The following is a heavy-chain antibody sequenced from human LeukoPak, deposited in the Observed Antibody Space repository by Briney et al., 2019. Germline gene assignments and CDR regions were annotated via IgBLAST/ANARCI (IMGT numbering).Heavy chain of an antibody. J-gene: IGHJ6*03. CDR1: EFTFRSYS. D-gene: IGHD2-15*01. CDR3: ARGGEYCSGGSCYYYMDV. CDR2: ISGSSSTI. Sequence: GGSLRLSCAGSEFTFRSYSMHWVRQAPGKGLEWVSSISGSSSTIYYADSVKGRFTISRDNAKNSLYLQMNSLRAEDTAVYYCARGGEYCSGGSCYYYMDVWGKGTTVTVSS. V-gene: IGHV3-48*01.